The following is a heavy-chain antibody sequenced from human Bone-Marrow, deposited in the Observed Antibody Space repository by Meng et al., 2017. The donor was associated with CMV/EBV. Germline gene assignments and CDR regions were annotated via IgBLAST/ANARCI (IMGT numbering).Heavy chain of an antibody. D-gene: IGHD2-15*01. CDR2: INHSGST. V-gene: IGHV4-34*01. Sequence: SETLSLTCAVYGGSFSGYYWSWIRQPPGKGLEWIGEINHSGSTNYNPSLKSRVTISVDTSKNQFSLKLSSVTAADTAVYYCARSVVVVAAAPYYYYGMDVWGQGTTVVVSS. J-gene: IGHJ6*02. CDR1: GGSFSGYY. CDR3: ARSVVVVAAAPYYYYGMDV.